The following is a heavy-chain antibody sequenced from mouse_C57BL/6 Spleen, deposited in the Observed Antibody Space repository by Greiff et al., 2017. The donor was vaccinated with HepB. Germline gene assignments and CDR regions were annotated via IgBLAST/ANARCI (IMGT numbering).Heavy chain of an antibody. Sequence: ESGPGLVKPSQSLSLTCSVTGYSITSGYYWNWIRQFPGNKLEWMGYISYDGSNNYNPSLKNRISITRDTSKNQFFLKLNSVTTEDTATYYCARAATGAMDYWGQGTSVTVSS. J-gene: IGHJ4*01. CDR3: ARAATGAMDY. CDR2: ISYDGSN. D-gene: IGHD1-1*01. CDR1: GYSITSGYY. V-gene: IGHV3-6*01.